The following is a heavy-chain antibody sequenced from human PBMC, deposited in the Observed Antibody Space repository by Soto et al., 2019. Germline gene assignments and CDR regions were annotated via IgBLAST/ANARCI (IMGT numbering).Heavy chain of an antibody. Sequence: QVQLVQSGAEVKTPGASVRVSCKASGYSFSNFYIHWVRQAPGQALEWIGVINPGRGLTTYEQSFQDRLTLTSDTSTSTVYMDLNSLRSEDTAIYYYARDAVPIAGRSHYFDYWGQRSQVTVSS. V-gene: IGHV1-46*01. CDR2: INPGRGLT. CDR1: GYSFSNFY. CDR3: ARDAVPIAGRSHYFDY. J-gene: IGHJ4*02. D-gene: IGHD2-15*01.